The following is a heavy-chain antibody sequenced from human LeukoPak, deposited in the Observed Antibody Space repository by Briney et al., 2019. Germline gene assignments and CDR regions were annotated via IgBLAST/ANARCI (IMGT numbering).Heavy chain of an antibody. CDR2: MYYSGST. V-gene: IGHV4-39*07. Sequence: SETLSLTCTVSGGSVSSSGYYWGWLRQPPGKGLEWLGSMYYSGSTYYNPSLKSRVTISVDTSKNQCSLKLSSVTAADTAVYYCARVPRGSSWAFDYWGQGTLVTVSS. D-gene: IGHD6-13*01. J-gene: IGHJ4*02. CDR3: ARVPRGSSWAFDY. CDR1: GGSVSSSGYY.